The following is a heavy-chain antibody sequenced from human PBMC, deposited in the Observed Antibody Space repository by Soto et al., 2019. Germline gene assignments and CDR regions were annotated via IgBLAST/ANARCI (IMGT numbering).Heavy chain of an antibody. CDR3: AGTNSIAAAALRHAFDI. CDR1: GFTVSSNY. D-gene: IGHD6-13*01. V-gene: IGHV3-53*01. CDR2: IYSGGST. J-gene: IGHJ3*02. Sequence: GGSLRLSCAASGFTVSSNYMSWVRQAPGKGLEWVSVIYSGGSTYYADSVKGRFTISRDNSKNTLYLQMNSLRAEDTAVYYCAGTNSIAAAALRHAFDIWGQGTMGTVS.